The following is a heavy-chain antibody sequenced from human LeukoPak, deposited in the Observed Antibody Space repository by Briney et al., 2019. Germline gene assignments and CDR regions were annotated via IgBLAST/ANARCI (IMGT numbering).Heavy chain of an antibody. CDR3: ARGEGYSYGYGDN. J-gene: IGHJ4*02. D-gene: IGHD5-18*01. CDR2: INPSGGDT. V-gene: IGHV1-46*01. Sequence: GASVKVSCKASGYTFTRYYMYWVRQAPGQGLEWMGTINPSGGDTRYAQKFQGRVTMTRDTSTSTVYMELSSLTSDDTAVYYCARGEGYSYGYGDNWGQGTLVTVSS. CDR1: GYTFTRYY.